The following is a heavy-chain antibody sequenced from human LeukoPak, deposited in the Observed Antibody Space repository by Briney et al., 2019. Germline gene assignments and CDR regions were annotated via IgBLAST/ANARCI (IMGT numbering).Heavy chain of an antibody. CDR2: IYYSGST. CDR3: ASDYGAAAGTFDP. J-gene: IGHJ5*02. D-gene: IGHD6-13*01. Sequence: PSETLSLTCTVSGGSISSYYWGWIRQPPGKGLEWIGSIYYSGSTYYNPSLKSRVTISVDASKNQFSLKLSSVTAADTAVYYCASDYGAAAGTFDPWGQGTLVTVSS. CDR1: GGSISSYY. V-gene: IGHV4-39*01.